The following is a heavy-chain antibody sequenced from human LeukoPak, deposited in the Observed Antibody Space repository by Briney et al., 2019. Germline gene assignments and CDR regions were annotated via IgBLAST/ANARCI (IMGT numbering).Heavy chain of an antibody. J-gene: IGHJ4*02. CDR2: IIPIFGTA. Sequence: SVKVSCKASGGTFSSYAISWVRQAPGQGLEWMGGIIPIFGTANYAQKFQGRVTITADKSTSTAYMELSSLRSEDTAVYYCAREKDILTGQTWGRPHHFDYWGQGTLVTVSS. CDR3: AREKDILTGQTWGRPHHFDY. V-gene: IGHV1-69*06. D-gene: IGHD3-9*01. CDR1: GGTFSSYA.